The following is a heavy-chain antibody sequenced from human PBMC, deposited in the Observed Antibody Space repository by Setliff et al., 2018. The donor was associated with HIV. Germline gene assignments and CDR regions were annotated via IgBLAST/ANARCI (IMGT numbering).Heavy chain of an antibody. Sequence: GGSLRLSCAASGFTFSSYAMSWVRQAPGKGLEYVSAISGNGDDTYYADSVKGRFTISRDNSKNTLYLQMSSLRAEDTAVYYCVKRDRGYNYYYYYYMDVWGKGTTVTVSS. CDR1: GFTFSSYA. J-gene: IGHJ6*03. D-gene: IGHD6-25*01. V-gene: IGHV3-64D*09. CDR3: VKRDRGYNYYYYYYMDV. CDR2: ISGNGDDT.